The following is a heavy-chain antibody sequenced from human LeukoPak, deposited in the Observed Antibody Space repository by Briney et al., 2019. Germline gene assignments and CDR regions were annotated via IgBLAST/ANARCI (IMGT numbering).Heavy chain of an antibody. D-gene: IGHD3-10*01. Sequence: ASVKVSCKASGYTFASYGISWVRQAPGQGLEWMGWISAYNGHTNYAQNFQGRVSLTTDTSTSTAYMDPRSLTSDDTAVYYCARPARKVYGSGSYTDYYYYGMDVWGQGTTVTVSS. CDR3: ARPARKVYGSGSYTDYYYYGMDV. J-gene: IGHJ6*02. V-gene: IGHV1-18*01. CDR2: ISAYNGHT. CDR1: GYTFASYG.